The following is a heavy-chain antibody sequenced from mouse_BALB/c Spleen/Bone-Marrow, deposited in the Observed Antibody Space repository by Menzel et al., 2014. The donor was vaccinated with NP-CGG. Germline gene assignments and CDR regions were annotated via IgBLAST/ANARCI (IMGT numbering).Heavy chain of an antibody. V-gene: IGHV5-6-5*01. J-gene: IGHJ3*01. CDR2: ISSGGST. D-gene: IGHD2-4*01. Sequence: EVKLVESGGGLVKPGGSLKLSCAASGFTFSSYAMSWVRQTPEKRLEWVASISSGGSTYYPDSVKGRFTISRDNARNILYLQMSRLRSEDTAMYYGARVVYYDYDVWFAYWGQGTMVTVSA. CDR3: ARVVYYDYDVWFAY. CDR1: GFTFSSYA.